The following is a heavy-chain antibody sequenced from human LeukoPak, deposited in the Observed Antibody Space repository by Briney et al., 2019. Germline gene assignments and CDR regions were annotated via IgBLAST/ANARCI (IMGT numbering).Heavy chain of an antibody. V-gene: IGHV4-59*01. J-gene: IGHJ4*02. D-gene: IGHD3-16*02. CDR1: GGSISSYY. CDR2: IYYSGTT. Sequence: SETLSLTCTVSGGSISSYYWNWIRQPPGKGLEWIGYIYYSGTTNYNPSLKSRVSMSVDTSKNQFSLKLSSVTAADTAVYYCARDSLTCFDYWGQGTLVTVSS. CDR3: ARDSLTCFDY.